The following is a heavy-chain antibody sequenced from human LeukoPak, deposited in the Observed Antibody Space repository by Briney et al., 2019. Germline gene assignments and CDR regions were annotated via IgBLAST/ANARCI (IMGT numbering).Heavy chain of an antibody. CDR3: TRHRDGYSWN. Sequence: SETLSLTCTVSDGSISGYYWSWIRQPPGKGLEWIGYIYTSGSTNHSPSLKGRVSLSMDTSKNHFSLTLSSVTAADTAVYYCTRHRDGYSWNWGQGTLVTVSS. CDR2: IYTSGST. V-gene: IGHV4-4*09. J-gene: IGHJ4*02. D-gene: IGHD5-24*01. CDR1: DGSISGYY.